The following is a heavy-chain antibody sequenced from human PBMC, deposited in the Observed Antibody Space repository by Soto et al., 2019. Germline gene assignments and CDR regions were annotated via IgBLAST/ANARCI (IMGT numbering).Heavy chain of an antibody. CDR2: ISYDGSDK. J-gene: IGHJ4*02. CDR1: GFTFSSYG. D-gene: IGHD3-3*01. V-gene: IGHV3-30*18. CDR3: AKDLSGNSLTFGY. Sequence: QVQLVESVGGVVQPGRSLRLSCAASGFTFSSYGMHWVRQAPGKGLEWVAVISYDGSDKYYADSVKGRFTISRDNSKNTLYLQMNSLRPEDTAVYYCAKDLSGNSLTFGYWGQGTLVTVSS.